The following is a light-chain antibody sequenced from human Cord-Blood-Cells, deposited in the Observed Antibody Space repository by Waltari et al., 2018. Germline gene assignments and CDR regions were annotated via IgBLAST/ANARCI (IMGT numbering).Light chain of an antibody. CDR1: SLRSYY. V-gene: IGLV3-19*01. Sequence: SSELTQDPAVSVALGQTVRITCQGDSLRSYYASWYQQKPGQAPVLVIYGKNSRPSGFPDGFSGSSSGNTASLTVTGAQAEDEADYYCNSRDSSGNHWVFGGGTKLTVL. CDR3: NSRDSSGNHWV. J-gene: IGLJ3*02. CDR2: GKN.